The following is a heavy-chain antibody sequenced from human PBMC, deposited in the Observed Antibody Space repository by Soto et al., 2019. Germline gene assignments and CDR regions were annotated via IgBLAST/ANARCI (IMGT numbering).Heavy chain of an antibody. J-gene: IGHJ4*02. V-gene: IGHV1-8*01. D-gene: IGHD3-22*01. CDR1: GYSFISSE. CDR3: ARKSYYVDSGFYDF. CDR2: MNPNTGYT. Sequence: EASVKVSCKASGYSFISSEINWVRQATGQGLEWVGQMNPNTGYTESAGKFQGRVTMTRDISSNTAYLELSGLASEDTAVYYCARKSYYVDSGFYDFWGQGALVTVSS.